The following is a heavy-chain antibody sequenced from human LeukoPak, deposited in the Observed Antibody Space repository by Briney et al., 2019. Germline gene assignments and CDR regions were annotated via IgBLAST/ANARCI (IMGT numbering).Heavy chain of an antibody. CDR3: ARDVGIAVAGLNY. D-gene: IGHD6-19*01. CDR2: INPNSGGT. V-gene: IGHV1-2*02. J-gene: IGHJ4*02. Sequence: SSVKVTCKASGYTFTGYYMHWVRQAPGQGLEWMGWINPNSGGTNYAQKFQGRVTMIRDTSISTTYMELSRLRTDDTAVYYCARDVGIAVAGLNYWGQGTLVTVSS. CDR1: GYTFTGYY.